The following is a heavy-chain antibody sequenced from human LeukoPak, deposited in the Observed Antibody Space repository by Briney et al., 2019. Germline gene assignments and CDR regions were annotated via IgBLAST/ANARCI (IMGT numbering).Heavy chain of an antibody. CDR1: GYTFTGYY. Sequence: ASVKVSCEASGYTFTGYYMHWVRQAPGQGLEWMGRINPNSGGTNYAQKFQGRVTMTRDTSISTAYMELSRLRSDDTAVYYCARVGACSSTSCYYWGEDWGQGTLVTVSS. V-gene: IGHV1-2*06. D-gene: IGHD2-2*01. CDR3: ARVGACSSTSCYYWGED. J-gene: IGHJ4*02. CDR2: INPNSGGT.